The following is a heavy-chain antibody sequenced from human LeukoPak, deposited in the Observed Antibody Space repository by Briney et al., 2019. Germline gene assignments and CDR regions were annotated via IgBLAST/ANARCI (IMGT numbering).Heavy chain of an antibody. J-gene: IGHJ4*02. D-gene: IGHD3-22*01. CDR1: GGTFSSYA. CDR2: IIPIFGTA. CDR3: ARAPDSGGYSYVS. V-gene: IGHV1-69*13. Sequence: GASVKVSCKASGGTFSSYAISWVRQAPGQGLEWMGGIIPIFGTANYAQKFQGRVTITADESTSTAYMELSGLRSEDTAVYYCARAPDSGGYSYVSWGQGTLVTVSS.